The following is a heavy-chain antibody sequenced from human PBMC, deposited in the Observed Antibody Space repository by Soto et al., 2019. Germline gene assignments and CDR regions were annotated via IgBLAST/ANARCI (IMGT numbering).Heavy chain of an antibody. CDR2: IYWNDDK. V-gene: IGHV2-5*01. CDR1: GFSLSTSGVG. CDR3: AHHRYYVILTGYYTY. J-gene: IGHJ4*02. Sequence: QITLKESGPTLVKPTQTLTLTCTFSGFSLSTSGVGVGWIRQPPGKALEWLALIYWNDDKRYSASLKTRLTITKDTSKNQVVLTMTNVDPVDTATYYCAHHRYYVILTGYYTYWGQGTLVTVSS. D-gene: IGHD3-9*01.